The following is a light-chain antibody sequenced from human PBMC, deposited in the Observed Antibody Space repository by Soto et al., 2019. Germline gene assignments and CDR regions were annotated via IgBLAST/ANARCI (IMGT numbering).Light chain of an antibody. CDR3: SSYAGSNNSWV. CDR2: EVS. V-gene: IGLV2-8*01. J-gene: IGLJ3*02. CDR1: SSDVGGYNY. Sequence: QSALTQPPSASGSPGQSVTISCTGTSSDVGGYNYVSWYQQHSGKAPKLMIYEVSKRPSGVPDRFSGSKSGNTASLTVSGLQAEDEADYYCSSYAGSNNSWVFGGGTQLTVL.